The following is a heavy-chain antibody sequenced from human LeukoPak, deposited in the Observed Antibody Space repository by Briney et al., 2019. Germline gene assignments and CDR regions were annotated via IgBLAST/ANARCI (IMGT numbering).Heavy chain of an antibody. J-gene: IGHJ5*02. CDR3: ARGGRGLRTPA. D-gene: IGHD1/OR15-1a*01. Sequence: GSVKVSCKASGYTFTAYFIHWVRQAPGQGLEWMGWINPNSGGTNYEQKFQGRVTMTTDTSISTAYMDLSRLRSDDTAVYYCARGGRGLRTPAWGQGTLVTVSS. CDR2: INPNSGGT. V-gene: IGHV1-2*02. CDR1: GYTFTAYF.